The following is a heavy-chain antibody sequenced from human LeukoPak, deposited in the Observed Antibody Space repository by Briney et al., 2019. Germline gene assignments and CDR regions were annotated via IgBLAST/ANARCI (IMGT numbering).Heavy chain of an antibody. CDR3: ARVRSRVRGAFDI. J-gene: IGHJ3*02. CDR1: GYTFTSYY. Sequence: EASVKVSCKASGYTFTSYYMHWVRQAPGQGLEWMGIINPSGGSTSYAQKFQGRVTMTRDTSTSTVSMELSSLRSEDTAVYYRARVRSRVRGAFDIWGQGTMVTVSS. CDR2: INPSGGST. D-gene: IGHD3-10*01. V-gene: IGHV1-46*01.